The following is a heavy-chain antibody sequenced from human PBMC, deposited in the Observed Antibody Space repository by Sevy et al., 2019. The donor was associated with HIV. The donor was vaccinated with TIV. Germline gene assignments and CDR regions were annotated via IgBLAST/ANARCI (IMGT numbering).Heavy chain of an antibody. Sequence: GGSLRLSCAASGFTFSDYYMSWVRQAPGKGLEWVSYISSSGNSIYYADSVKGRFTVSRDNAKNSLYLQMNSLRGEDTAVYYCARAGGDWDIDYWGLRTLVTVSS. CDR2: ISSSGNSI. CDR1: GFTFSDYY. J-gene: IGHJ4*02. D-gene: IGHD2-21*02. V-gene: IGHV3-11*01. CDR3: ARAGGDWDIDY.